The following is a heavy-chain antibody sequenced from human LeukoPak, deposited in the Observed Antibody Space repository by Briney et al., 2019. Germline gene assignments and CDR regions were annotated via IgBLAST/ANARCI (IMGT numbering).Heavy chain of an antibody. CDR3: ARGSVPAAEDY. CDR1: GGSFSGYY. D-gene: IGHD2-2*01. V-gene: IGHV4-34*01. CDR2: INHSGST. Sequence: SETLSLTCAVYGGSFSGYYWSWIRQPPGKGLEWIGEINHSGSTNYNPSLKSRVTISVDTSKNQFSLKLSSVTAADTAVYYCARGSVPAAEDYWGQGTLVTVSS. J-gene: IGHJ4*02.